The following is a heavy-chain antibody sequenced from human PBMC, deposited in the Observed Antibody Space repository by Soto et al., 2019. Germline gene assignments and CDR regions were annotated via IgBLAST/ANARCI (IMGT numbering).Heavy chain of an antibody. CDR1: GFTFSSYW. Sequence: PGGSLRLSCAASGFTFSSYWMSWVRQAPGKGLEWVANIKQDGSEKYYVDSVKGRFTISRDNAKNSLYLQMNSLRAEDTAVYYCARDQEYSSSGEYYYYYGMDVWGQGTTVTVSS. D-gene: IGHD6-6*01. J-gene: IGHJ6*02. CDR2: IKQDGSEK. V-gene: IGHV3-7*01. CDR3: ARDQEYSSSGEYYYYYGMDV.